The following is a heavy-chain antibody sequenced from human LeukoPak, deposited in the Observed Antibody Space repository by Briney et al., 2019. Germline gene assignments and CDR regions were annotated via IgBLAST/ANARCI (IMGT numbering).Heavy chain of an antibody. CDR3: ARGDYRSRYFDY. J-gene: IGHJ4*02. CDR2: IYYSGIT. Sequence: PSETLSLTCTVSGGSISSGGYYWSWIRQHPGMGLEWIGYIYYSGITYYNPSLKSRVTISVDTSKNQFSLKLSSVTAADTAVYYCARGDYRSRYFDYWGQGTLVTVSS. D-gene: IGHD4-11*01. CDR1: GGSISSGGYY. V-gene: IGHV4-31*03.